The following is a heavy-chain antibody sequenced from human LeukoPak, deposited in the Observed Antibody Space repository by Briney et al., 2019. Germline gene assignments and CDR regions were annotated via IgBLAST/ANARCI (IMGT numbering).Heavy chain of an antibody. CDR2: ISYDGSNK. J-gene: IGHJ4*02. D-gene: IGHD5-24*01. CDR3: VQDYNDYFDY. V-gene: IGHV3-30*18. CDR1: GFTFSNYG. Sequence: GGSLRLSCAASGFTFSNYGMHWVRQAPGKGLEWVAVISYDGSNKYYADSAKGRFTISRDNSKNTLYLQMNSLRAEDTAVYYCVQDYNDYFDYWGQGTLVTVSS.